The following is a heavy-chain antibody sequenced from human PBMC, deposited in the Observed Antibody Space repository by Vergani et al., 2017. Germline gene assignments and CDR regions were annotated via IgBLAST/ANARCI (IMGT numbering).Heavy chain of an antibody. D-gene: IGHD4-17*01. CDR3: ARTVK. J-gene: IGHJ4*02. CDR1: GFTFSSYA. V-gene: IGHV3-30-3*01. Sequence: QVQLVESGGGVVQPGGSLRLSCAASGFTFSSYAMHWVRQAPGKGLEWVAVISYDGSNKYYADSVKGRFTISRDNSKNTLYLQMNSLRAEDTAVYYCARTVKWGQGTLVTVSS. CDR2: ISYDGSNK.